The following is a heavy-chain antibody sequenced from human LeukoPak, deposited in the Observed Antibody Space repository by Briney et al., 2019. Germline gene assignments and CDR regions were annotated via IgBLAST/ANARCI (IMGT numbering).Heavy chain of an antibody. CDR2: ISSSSSYI. CDR3: ARATMAHDAFDI. J-gene: IGHJ3*02. Sequence: PGGSLRLSCAASGFTFSSYSMNWVRQAPGKGLEWVSSISSSSSYIYYADSVKGRFTISRDNAKNSLYLQMNSLRAEDTAVYYCARATMAHDAFDIWGQGTMVTVSS. CDR1: GFTFSSYS. D-gene: IGHD5-12*01. V-gene: IGHV3-21*01.